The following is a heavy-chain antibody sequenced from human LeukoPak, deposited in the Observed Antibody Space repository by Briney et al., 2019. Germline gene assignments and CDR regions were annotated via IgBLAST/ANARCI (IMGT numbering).Heavy chain of an antibody. D-gene: IGHD6-6*01. CDR3: ARTAARRFDY. J-gene: IGHJ4*02. CDR1: GGSISSGGYS. CDR2: IYHSGCT. Sequence: SETLSLTCAVSGGSISSGGYSWSWIRQPPGKGLEWIGYIYHSGCTYYNPSLKSRVTISVDRSKNQFSLKLSSVTAADTAVYYCARTAARRFDYWGQGTLVTVSS. V-gene: IGHV4-30-2*01.